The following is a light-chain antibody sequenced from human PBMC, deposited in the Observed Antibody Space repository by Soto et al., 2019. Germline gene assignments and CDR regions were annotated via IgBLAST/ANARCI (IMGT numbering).Light chain of an antibody. J-gene: IGKJ5*01. CDR3: QQYGSSPPNT. CDR2: GAS. Sequence: EIVLTQSPGTLSLSPGERATLSCRASQSVSSSYLARYQQKPGQAPRLLIYGASSRATGIPDRFSGSGSGTDFTLTISRLEPEDFAVYYCQQYGSSPPNTFGQGTRLEIK. V-gene: IGKV3-20*01. CDR1: QSVSSSY.